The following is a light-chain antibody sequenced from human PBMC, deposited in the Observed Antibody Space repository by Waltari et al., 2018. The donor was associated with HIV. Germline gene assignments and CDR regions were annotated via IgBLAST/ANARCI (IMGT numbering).Light chain of an antibody. V-gene: IGLV2-23*02. CDR1: TNHAGVYHF. CDR3: CSYAGSRTWV. Sequence: QSALTQPPSVSGSPGQSITVSCPGTTNHAGVYHFVSWHQQHPGKAPKLIIFDVFKRPAGVSERFSGSRSGNTASLTVSGLQAEDEADYYCCSYAGSRTWVFGGGTALTVL. J-gene: IGLJ3*02. CDR2: DVF.